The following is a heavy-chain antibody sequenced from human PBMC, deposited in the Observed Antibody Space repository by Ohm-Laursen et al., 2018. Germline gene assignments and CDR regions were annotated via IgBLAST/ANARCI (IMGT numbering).Heavy chain of an antibody. CDR3: ARVALMYYFDSSGQTDAFDI. CDR1: GYTFTDYY. J-gene: IGHJ3*02. D-gene: IGHD3-22*01. Sequence: SVKVSCKASGYTFTDYYMHWVRQAPGEGLEWMGIINPSGGSTTYAQKFQGRVTMTRDTSTSTVYMELSSLRSEDTAVYYCARVALMYYFDSSGQTDAFDIWGQGTMVTVSS. CDR2: INPSGGST. V-gene: IGHV1-46*01.